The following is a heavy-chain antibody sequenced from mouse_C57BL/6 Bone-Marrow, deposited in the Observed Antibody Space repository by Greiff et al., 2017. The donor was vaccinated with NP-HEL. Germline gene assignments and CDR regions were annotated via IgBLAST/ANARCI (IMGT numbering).Heavy chain of an antibody. CDR3: ARDRDYSNDWYFDV. Sequence: DVKLQESGGGLVKPGGSLKLSCAASGFTFSSYAMSWVRQTPEKRLEWVATISDGGSYTYYPDNVKGRFTISRDNAKNNLYLQMSHLKSEDTAMYYCARDRDYSNDWYFDVWGTGTTVTVSS. J-gene: IGHJ1*03. CDR2: ISDGGSYT. CDR1: GFTFSSYA. V-gene: IGHV5-4*01. D-gene: IGHD2-5*01.